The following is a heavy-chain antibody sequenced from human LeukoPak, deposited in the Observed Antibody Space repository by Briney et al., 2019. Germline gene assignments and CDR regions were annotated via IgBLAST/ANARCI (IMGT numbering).Heavy chain of an antibody. CDR2: ISSSGSTI. V-gene: IGHV3-48*04. J-gene: IGHJ4*02. Sequence: SGGSLRLSCSASGFTFSSYAMHWVRQAPGKGLEWVSYISSSGSTIYYADSVKGRFTISRDNAKNSLYLQMNSLRAEDTAVYYCARGPYSGGVDGSGAIDYWGQGTLVTVSS. CDR1: GFTFSSYA. CDR3: ARGPYSGGVDGSGAIDY. D-gene: IGHD3-10*01.